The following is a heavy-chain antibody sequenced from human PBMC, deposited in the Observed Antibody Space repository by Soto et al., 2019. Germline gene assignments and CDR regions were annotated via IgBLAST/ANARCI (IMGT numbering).Heavy chain of an antibody. Sequence: EVQLVESGGGLVKPGGSLRLSCAASGFTFSNAWMNWVRQAPGKGLEWVGRIKSKTDGGTTDYAAPVKGRFTISRDDSKTTLYLQMNSLKTEDTAVYYCTPDSSGDLHFDYWGQGTLVTVSS. CDR1: GFTFSNAW. CDR3: TPDSSGDLHFDY. V-gene: IGHV3-15*07. D-gene: IGHD3-22*01. J-gene: IGHJ4*02. CDR2: IKSKTDGGTT.